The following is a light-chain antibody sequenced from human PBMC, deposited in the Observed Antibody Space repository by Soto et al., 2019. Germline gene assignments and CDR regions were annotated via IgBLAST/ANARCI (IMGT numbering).Light chain of an antibody. CDR3: QQYNNWPQT. Sequence: VLTQSPAPLSVSPGERVTLSCRASQSVATNLAWYQQRPGQAPRLLIYGASKRAIGLPARFSGSGSGTEFTLTITSLQSEDVAVYYCQQYNNWPQTLGQGTKVDIK. V-gene: IGKV3-15*01. CDR1: QSVATN. J-gene: IGKJ1*01. CDR2: GAS.